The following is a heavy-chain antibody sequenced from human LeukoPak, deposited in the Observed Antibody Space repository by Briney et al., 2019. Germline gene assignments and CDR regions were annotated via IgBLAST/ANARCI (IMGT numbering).Heavy chain of an antibody. V-gene: IGHV4-59*01. CDR3: ARVVRYFDFDAFDI. Sequence: KASETLSLTCTVSGGSISSYYWSWIRQPPGKGLEWLGYIYYSGSTNYNPSLKSRVTISVDTSKNQFSLKLSSVTAADTAVYYCARVVRYFDFDAFDIWGQGTMVTVSS. CDR2: IYYSGST. D-gene: IGHD3-9*01. J-gene: IGHJ3*02. CDR1: GGSISSYY.